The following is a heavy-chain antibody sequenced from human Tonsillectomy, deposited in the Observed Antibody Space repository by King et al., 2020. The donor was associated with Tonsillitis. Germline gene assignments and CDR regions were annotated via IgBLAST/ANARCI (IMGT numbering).Heavy chain of an antibody. V-gene: IGHV4-34*01. Sequence: VQLQQWGAGLLKPSETLSLTCAVYGGSFSGYYWSWIRQPPGKGLEWIGEINHSGSTNYNPSLKSRVTVSVDTSKNQFSLKLSSVTAADTAVYYCARGYSYGFYYFDYWGQGTLVTVSS. D-gene: IGHD5-18*01. CDR2: INHSGST. CDR3: ARGYSYGFYYFDY. J-gene: IGHJ4*02. CDR1: GGSFSGYY.